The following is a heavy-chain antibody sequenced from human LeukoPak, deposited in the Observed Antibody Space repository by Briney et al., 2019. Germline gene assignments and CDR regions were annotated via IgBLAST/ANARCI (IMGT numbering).Heavy chain of an antibody. V-gene: IGHV3-9*01. CDR2: ISWNSGSI. CDR3: AKDTDGAAAGTTWGH. Sequence: QPGRSLRLSCAASGFTFDDYAMHWVRQAPGKGLEWVSGISWNSGSIGYADSVKGRFTISRDNAKNSLYLQMNSLRAEDTALYYCAKDTDGAAAGTTWGHWGQGTLVTVSS. D-gene: IGHD6-13*01. CDR1: GFTFDDYA. J-gene: IGHJ4*02.